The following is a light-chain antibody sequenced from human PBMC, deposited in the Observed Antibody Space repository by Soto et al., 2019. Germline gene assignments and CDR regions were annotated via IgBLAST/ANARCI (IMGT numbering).Light chain of an antibody. CDR2: GAS. Sequence: EILLTQSPCTLSLSPGERAPLFCRASQSVSRSYLAWYQQKPAQAPRLLIYGASSRATGIPERFSGSGSGTDFTLTITRLEPEDSEVYFCQQYTGQPTTFGQGTRLEIK. V-gene: IGKV3-20*01. CDR3: QQYTGQPTT. CDR1: QSVSRSY. J-gene: IGKJ5*01.